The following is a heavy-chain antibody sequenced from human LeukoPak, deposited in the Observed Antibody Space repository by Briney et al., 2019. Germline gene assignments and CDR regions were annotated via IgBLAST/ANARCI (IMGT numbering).Heavy chain of an antibody. D-gene: IGHD6-19*01. CDR3: LTRSLIAVSGNSYMDV. V-gene: IGHV3-21*04. Sequence: PGGSLRLSCAASGFTFSSYSMNWVRQAPGKGLEWVSSISSSSSYIYYADSVKGRFTISRDNAKNSLYLQMNSLRAEDTAVYFCLTRSLIAVSGNSYMDVWGEGTTVSVSS. J-gene: IGHJ6*03. CDR2: ISSSSSYI. CDR1: GFTFSSYS.